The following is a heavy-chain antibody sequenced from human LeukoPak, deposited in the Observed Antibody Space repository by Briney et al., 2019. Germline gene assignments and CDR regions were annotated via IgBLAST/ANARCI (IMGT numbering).Heavy chain of an antibody. D-gene: IGHD3-10*01. V-gene: IGHV3-11*01. J-gene: IGHJ4*02. CDR2: ISSSGSTI. CDR3: ARVKRGPRSYFDY. Sequence: PGGSLRLSCAASGFTFSDYYMSSIRQAPGKGLEWVSYISSSGSTIYYADSVKGRFTISRDNAKNSLYLQMNSLRAEDTAVYYCARVKRGPRSYFDYWGQGTLVTVSS. CDR1: GFTFSDYY.